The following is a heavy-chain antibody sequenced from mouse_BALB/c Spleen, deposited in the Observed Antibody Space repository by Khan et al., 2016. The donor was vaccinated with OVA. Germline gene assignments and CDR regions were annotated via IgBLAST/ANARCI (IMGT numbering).Heavy chain of an antibody. J-gene: IGHJ3*01. Sequence: QVQLKESGPGLVQPSQSLSITCTVSGFSLANYSVHWVRQSPGKGLEWLGVIWSAGSTDYNAAFMSRLTINKDNSRNHVFFKMNSLQPNDTAIYYCARRGYDYGRGALFAYWGQGTLVTVSA. D-gene: IGHD2-4*01. V-gene: IGHV2-2*02. CDR3: ARRGYDYGRGALFAY. CDR2: IWSAGST. CDR1: GFSLANYS.